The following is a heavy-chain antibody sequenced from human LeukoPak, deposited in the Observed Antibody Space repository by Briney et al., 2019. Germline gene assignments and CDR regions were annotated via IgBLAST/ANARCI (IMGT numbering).Heavy chain of an antibody. CDR3: ARANTTVAYDYVWGSYRYYKTIHPDWFDP. J-gene: IGHJ5*02. Sequence: ASVKVSCKASGYTFTGYYMHWVRQAPGQGLEWMGWINPNSGGTNYAQKFQGRVTMARETSISTAYMELSRLRSDDTAVYYCARANTTVAYDYVWGSYRYYKTIHPDWFDPWGQGTLVTVSS. V-gene: IGHV1-2*02. D-gene: IGHD3-16*02. CDR1: GYTFTGYY. CDR2: INPNSGGT.